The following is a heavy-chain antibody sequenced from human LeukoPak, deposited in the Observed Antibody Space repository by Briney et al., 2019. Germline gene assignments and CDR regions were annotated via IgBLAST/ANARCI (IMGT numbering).Heavy chain of an antibody. D-gene: IGHD2-2*01. CDR2: IYYSGST. V-gene: IGHV4-31*03. Sequence: SETLSLTCTVSGGSISSGGYYWSWIRQHPGKGLEWIGYIYYSGSTYYNLSLKCRVTISVDTSKNQFSLKLSSVTAADTAVYYCAREGPGYCSSTSCLQRGGMDVWGQGTTVTVSS. CDR1: GGSISSGGYY. J-gene: IGHJ6*02. CDR3: AREGPGYCSSTSCLQRGGMDV.